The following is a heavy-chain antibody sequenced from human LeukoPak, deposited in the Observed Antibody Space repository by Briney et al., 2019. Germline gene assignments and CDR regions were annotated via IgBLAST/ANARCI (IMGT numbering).Heavy chain of an antibody. Sequence: SETLSLTCAVSGYSISSGYYWGWIRQPPGRGLEWIGSIYHSGSTYYNPSLKSRVTISVDTSKNQFSLQLSSVTAADPAVYYCARGGSGWYFYWGQGTLVTVSS. V-gene: IGHV4-38-2*01. CDR3: ARGGSGWYFY. CDR1: GYSISSGYY. D-gene: IGHD6-19*01. J-gene: IGHJ4*02. CDR2: IYHSGST.